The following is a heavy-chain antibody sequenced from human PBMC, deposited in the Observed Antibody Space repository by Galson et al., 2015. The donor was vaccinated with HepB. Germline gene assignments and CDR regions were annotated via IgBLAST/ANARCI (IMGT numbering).Heavy chain of an antibody. Sequence: PALVKPTQTLTLTCTFSGFSLSTSGVGVGWIRQPPGKALEWLALIYWDDDKRYSPSLKSRLTITKDTSKNQVVLTMTNMDPVDTATYYCAHTEEVGDYYDSSALDYWGQGTLVTVSS. CDR1: GFSLSTSGVG. CDR2: IYWDDDK. CDR3: AHTEEVGDYYDSSALDY. J-gene: IGHJ4*02. D-gene: IGHD3-22*01. V-gene: IGHV2-5*02.